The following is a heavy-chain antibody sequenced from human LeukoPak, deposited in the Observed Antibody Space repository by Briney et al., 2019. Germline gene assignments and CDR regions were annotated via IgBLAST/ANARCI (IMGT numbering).Heavy chain of an antibody. V-gene: IGHV4-39*07. J-gene: IGHJ2*01. CDR2: IYYSGST. D-gene: IGHD4/OR15-4a*01. CDR1: GGSISSSSYY. CDR3: ARDGAEYWYFDL. Sequence: SETLSLTCTVSGGSISSSSYYWGWIRQPPGKGLEWIGSIYYSGSTYYNPSLKSRVTISVDTSKNQFSLKLSSVTAADTAVYYCARDGAEYWYFDLWGRGTPVTVSS.